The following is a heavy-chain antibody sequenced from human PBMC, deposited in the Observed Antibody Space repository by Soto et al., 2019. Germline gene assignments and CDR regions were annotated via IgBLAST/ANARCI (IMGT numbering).Heavy chain of an antibody. CDR3: ARGVTIFGVAHDAFDI. CDR1: GFTFSDYY. J-gene: IGHJ3*02. D-gene: IGHD3-3*01. V-gene: IGHV3-11*01. CDR2: ISSSGSTI. Sequence: GGSLRLSCAASGFTFSDYYMSWIRQAPGKGLEWVSYISSSGSTIYYADPVKGRFTISRDNAKNSLYLQMNSLRAEDTAVYYCARGVTIFGVAHDAFDIWGQGTMVTVSS.